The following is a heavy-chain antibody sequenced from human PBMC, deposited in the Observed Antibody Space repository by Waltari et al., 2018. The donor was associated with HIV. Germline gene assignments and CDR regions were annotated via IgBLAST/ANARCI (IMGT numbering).Heavy chain of an antibody. CDR3: ARGGPDYYGSGSYPVAFDI. D-gene: IGHD3-10*01. CDR2: INHSGST. Sequence: QVQLQQWGAGLLKPSETLSLTCAVYGGSFSGYYWSWIRQPPGKGLEWIGEINHSGSTNYNPSLKSRVTISVDTSKNQFSLKLSSVTAADTAVYYCARGGPDYYGSGSYPVAFDIWGQGTMVTVSS. CDR1: GGSFSGYY. V-gene: IGHV4-34*01. J-gene: IGHJ3*02.